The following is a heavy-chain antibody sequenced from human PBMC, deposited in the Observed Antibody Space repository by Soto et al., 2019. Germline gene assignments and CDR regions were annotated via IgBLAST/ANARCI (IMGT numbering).Heavy chain of an antibody. CDR3: ARDHCSSTSCYDAGGWFDP. CDR2: IYYSGST. J-gene: IGHJ5*02. V-gene: IGHV4-31*03. CDR1: GGSISSGGYY. D-gene: IGHD2-2*01. Sequence: SETLSLTCTVSGGSISSGGYYWSWIRQHPGKGLEWIGYIYYSGSTYYNPSLKSRVTISVDTSKNQFSLKLSSVTAVDTAVYYCARDHCSSTSCYDAGGWFDPWGQGTLVTVSS.